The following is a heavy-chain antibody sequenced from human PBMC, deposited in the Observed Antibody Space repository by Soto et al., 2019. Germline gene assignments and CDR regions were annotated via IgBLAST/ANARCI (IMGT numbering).Heavy chain of an antibody. Sequence: PGGSLRLSCASSGFSFSAFSMNWVRQAPGKGLEWISYISSTSSTIYYADSVKGRFTISRDNAKNSLYLQMNSLRDEDTAVYYCAREGGRHCSPTRCYNAFDIWGLGTMVTVAS. CDR1: GFSFSAFS. J-gene: IGHJ3*02. D-gene: IGHD2-2*02. CDR2: ISSTSSTI. V-gene: IGHV3-48*02. CDR3: AREGGRHCSPTRCYNAFDI.